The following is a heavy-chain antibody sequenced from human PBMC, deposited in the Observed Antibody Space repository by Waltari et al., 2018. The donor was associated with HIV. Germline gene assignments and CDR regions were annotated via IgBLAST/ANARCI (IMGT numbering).Heavy chain of an antibody. CDR1: GGSISRGRYY. CDR3: ARDRNYYYDSNGYFFNAFDI. J-gene: IGHJ3*02. D-gene: IGHD3-22*01. V-gene: IGHV4-61*02. Sequence: QVQLQESGPGLVKPSQTLSLTCTVAGGSISRGRYYWSWIRQPAGQGLEWIGRIYTSESTNYNPSLKTLVTISVDTSKNQFSLNLISVTAPDTAVYYCARDRNYYYDSNGYFFNAFDIWGQGTMVTVSS. CDR2: IYTSEST.